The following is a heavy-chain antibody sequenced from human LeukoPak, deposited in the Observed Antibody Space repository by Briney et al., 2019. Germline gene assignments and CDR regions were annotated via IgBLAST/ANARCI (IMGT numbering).Heavy chain of an antibody. D-gene: IGHD2-2*01. CDR3: TTGIVVVPAAFKEFDP. J-gene: IGHJ5*02. CDR1: GFTFSNAW. V-gene: IGHV3-15*01. CDR2: IKSKTDGGTT. Sequence: KSGGSLRLSCAASGFTFSNAWMSWVRQAPGKGLEWVGRIKSKTDGGTTDYAAPVKGRFTISRDDSKNTLYLQMNSLKTEDTAVYYCTTGIVVVPAAFKEFDPWGQGTLVTVSS.